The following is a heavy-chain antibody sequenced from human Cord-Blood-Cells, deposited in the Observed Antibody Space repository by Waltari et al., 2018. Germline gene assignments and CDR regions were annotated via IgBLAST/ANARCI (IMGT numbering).Heavy chain of an antibody. J-gene: IGHJ4*02. CDR2: ISYDGSNN. D-gene: IGHD3-9*01. CDR3: AKDIGYYDILTGYYADD. CDR1: GFTFSSYG. V-gene: IGHV3-30*18. Sequence: QVQLVESGGGVVQPGRSLRLSCAASGFTFSSYGMHGVRRAPGQGLGWVGVISYDGSNNYYADSVKVRFTISIDNFKNTLYLQMNGLRAEDTAVYSCAKDIGYYDILTGYYADDWGQGTLVTVSS.